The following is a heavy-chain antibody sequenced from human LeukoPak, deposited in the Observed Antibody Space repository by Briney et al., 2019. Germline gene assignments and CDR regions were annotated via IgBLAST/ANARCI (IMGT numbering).Heavy chain of an antibody. CDR3: ARGGTAGRFAA. D-gene: IGHD1-1*01. J-gene: IGHJ4*02. CDR1: GGSFSGYY. CDR2: INHSGST. Sequence: PSETLSLTCAVYGGSFSGYYWSWIRQPPGKGLEWIGEINHSGSTNYNPSLKSRVTISVDTSKNQFSLKLSSVTAAYTAVYYCARGGTAGRFAAWGQGTLVTVSS. V-gene: IGHV4-34*01.